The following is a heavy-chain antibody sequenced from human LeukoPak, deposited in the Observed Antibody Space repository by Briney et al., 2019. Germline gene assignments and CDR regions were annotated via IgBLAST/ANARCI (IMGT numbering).Heavy chain of an antibody. CDR1: GFTFSSYA. D-gene: IGHD6-13*01. Sequence: GGSLRLSCAASGFTFSSYAMHWVRQAPGKGLEYVSAISSNGGSTYYANSVKGRFTISRDNSKNTLYLQMNSLRAEDTAVYYCGREQQPTSLFDAFDIWGQGTMVTVSS. V-gene: IGHV3-64*01. CDR3: GREQQPTSLFDAFDI. CDR2: ISSNGGST. J-gene: IGHJ3*02.